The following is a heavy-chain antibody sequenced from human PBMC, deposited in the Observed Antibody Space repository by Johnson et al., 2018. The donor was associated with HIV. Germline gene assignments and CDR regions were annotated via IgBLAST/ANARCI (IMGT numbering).Heavy chain of an antibody. D-gene: IGHD2-2*01. CDR3: AKDGDDGDEADGTKGAFDI. V-gene: IGHV3-7*01. CDR2: IKQDGSEK. CDR1: GFTFSSYA. Sequence: EVQLVESGGGVVQPGRSLRLSCAASGFTFSSYAMHWVRQAPGKGLEWVANIKQDGSEKYYVDSVKGRFTISRDNAKNSLYLQMNSLRVEDTALYYCAKDGDDGDEADGTKGAFDIWGQGTMVTVSS. J-gene: IGHJ3*02.